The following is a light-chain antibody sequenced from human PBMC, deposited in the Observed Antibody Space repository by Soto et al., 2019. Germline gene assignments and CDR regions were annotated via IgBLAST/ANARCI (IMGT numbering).Light chain of an antibody. V-gene: IGLV2-14*01. CDR3: SSYSTSFFYV. J-gene: IGLJ1*01. Sequence: QSALTQPASVSGSPGQPITISCTGTSSDVGAYNYVSWYQQHPGEAPILIIYGVTNRPLGVSYRFSGSKSDYTASLTLSGLQAEDEADYYCSSYSTSFFYVFGTGTKVTVL. CDR1: SSDVGAYNY. CDR2: GVT.